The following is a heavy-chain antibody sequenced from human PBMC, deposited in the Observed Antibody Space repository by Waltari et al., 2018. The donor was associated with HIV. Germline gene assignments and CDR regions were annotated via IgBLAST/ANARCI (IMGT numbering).Heavy chain of an antibody. CDR3: ARGVVGGYDLGNNWFDP. Sequence: QLQESGPGLVKPSQTLSLTCTVSGGSISSGCYHWSWIRQPAGKGLEWIGRLYPSGSTDYNPSLKSRATISGDTSKNQFSLKLSSVTAADTAVYYCARGVVGGYDLGNNWFDPWGQGTLVTVSS. D-gene: IGHD5-12*01. CDR1: GGSISSGCYH. J-gene: IGHJ5*02. V-gene: IGHV4-61*02. CDR2: LYPSGST.